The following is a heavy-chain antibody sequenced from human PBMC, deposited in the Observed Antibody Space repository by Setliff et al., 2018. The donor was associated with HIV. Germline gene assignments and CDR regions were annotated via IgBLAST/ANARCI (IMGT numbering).Heavy chain of an antibody. Sequence: SETLSLTCTVSGGSISSYYWSWIRQPPGKGLEWIGYVFYTGFAAYNPSLKSRLTISVDTSKSQFSLRLTSVTAADTAIYYCARQVSIPGVAITPVDYWGQGTLVTVSS. D-gene: IGHD5-12*01. V-gene: IGHV4-59*08. J-gene: IGHJ4*02. CDR1: GGSISSYY. CDR3: ARQVSIPGVAITPVDY. CDR2: VFYTGFA.